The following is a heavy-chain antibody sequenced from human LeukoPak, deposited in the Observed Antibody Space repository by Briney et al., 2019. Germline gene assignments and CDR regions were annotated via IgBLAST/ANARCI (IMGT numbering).Heavy chain of an antibody. Sequence: SETLSLTCTVSGGSISSGDYYWSWIRQPPGKGLEWIGYIYYSGSTNYNPSLKSRVAISVDTSKNQFSLKLSSVTAADTAVYYCARGGPGDFWSGYYYYYGMDVWGQGTTVTVS. CDR2: IYYSGST. D-gene: IGHD3-3*01. CDR3: ARGGPGDFWSGYYYYYGMDV. CDR1: GGSISSGDYY. J-gene: IGHJ6*02. V-gene: IGHV4-61*08.